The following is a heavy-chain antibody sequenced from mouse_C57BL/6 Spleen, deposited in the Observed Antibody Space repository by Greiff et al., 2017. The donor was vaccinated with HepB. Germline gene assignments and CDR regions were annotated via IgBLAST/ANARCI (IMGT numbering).Heavy chain of an antibody. V-gene: IGHV5-17*01. J-gene: IGHJ3*01. CDR1: GFTFSDYG. CDR3: ARVNEPFAY. CDR2: ISSGSSTI. Sequence: DVHLVESGGGLVKPGGSLKLSCAASGFTFSDYGMHWVRQAPEKGLEWVAYISSGSSTIYYADTVKGRFTISRDNAKNTLFLQMTSLRSEDTAMYYCARVNEPFAYWGQGTLVTVSA.